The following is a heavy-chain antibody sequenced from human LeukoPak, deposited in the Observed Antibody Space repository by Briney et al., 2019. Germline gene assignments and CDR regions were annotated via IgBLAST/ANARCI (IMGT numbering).Heavy chain of an antibody. CDR1: GFTVSSNY. J-gene: IGHJ4*02. CDR3: ATMVTSPTYYYDSSGYEDY. Sequence: GGSLRLSCAASGFTVSSNYMSWVRQAPGKGLEWVSAISGSGGSTYYADSVKCRFTISRDNSKSTLYLQMNSLRAEDTAVYYCATMVTSPTYYYDSSGYEDYWGQGTLVTVSS. D-gene: IGHD3-22*01. CDR2: ISGSGGST. V-gene: IGHV3-23*01.